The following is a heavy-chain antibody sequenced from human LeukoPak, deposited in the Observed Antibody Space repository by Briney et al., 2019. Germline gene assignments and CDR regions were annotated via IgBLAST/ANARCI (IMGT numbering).Heavy chain of an antibody. Sequence: GASVKVSCKASGGTFSSYTISWVRQAPGQGLEWMGRIIPILGIANYARKFQGRVTITADKSTSTAYMELSSLRSEDTAVYYCARDPAGYDFWSGYYFDYWGQGTLVTVSS. CDR2: IIPILGIA. J-gene: IGHJ4*02. V-gene: IGHV1-69*04. CDR3: ARDPAGYDFWSGYYFDY. CDR1: GGTFSSYT. D-gene: IGHD3-3*01.